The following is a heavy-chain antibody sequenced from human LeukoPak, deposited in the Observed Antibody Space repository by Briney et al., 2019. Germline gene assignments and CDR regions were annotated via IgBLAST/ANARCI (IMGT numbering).Heavy chain of an antibody. J-gene: IGHJ4*02. CDR2: IYYSGST. CDR1: GGSISSYY. V-gene: IGHV4-59*01. Sequence: PSETLSLTCTVSGGSISSYYWSWIRQPPGKGLEWIGYIYYSGSTNYNPSLKSRVTISVDTSKNQFSLKLSSVTAADTAVYYCARARTDDSSGYYYLGGYYFDYWGQGTLVTVSS. CDR3: ARARTDDSSGYYYLGGYYFDY. D-gene: IGHD3-22*01.